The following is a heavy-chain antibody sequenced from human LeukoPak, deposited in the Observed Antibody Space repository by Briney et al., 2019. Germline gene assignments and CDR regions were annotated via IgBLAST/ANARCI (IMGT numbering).Heavy chain of an antibody. J-gene: IGHJ4*02. V-gene: IGHV3-30*18. CDR1: GFTFSSYG. D-gene: IGHD4-17*01. CDR2: ISYDGSNK. CDR3: AKGRGTTVTSAANY. Sequence: GGSLRLSCAASGFTFSSYGMHWVRQAPGKGLEWVAVISYDGSNKYYADSVKDRFTISRDNSKNTLSLQMNSLRAEDTAVYYCAKGRGTTVTSAANYWGRGTLVTVSS.